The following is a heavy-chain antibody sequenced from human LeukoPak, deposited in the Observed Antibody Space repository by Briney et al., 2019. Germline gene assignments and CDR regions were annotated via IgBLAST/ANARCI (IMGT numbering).Heavy chain of an antibody. J-gene: IGHJ4*02. CDR2: IYYSGGT. Sequence: TPSETLSLTCTVSGGSISSYYWSWIRQPPGKGLEWIGYIYYSGGTNYNPSLKSRVTISVDTSKNQFSLKLSSVTAADTAVYYCARTFDFWSGQFDSWGQGILVTVSS. CDR1: GGSISSYY. D-gene: IGHD3-3*01. V-gene: IGHV4-59*12. CDR3: ARTFDFWSGQFDS.